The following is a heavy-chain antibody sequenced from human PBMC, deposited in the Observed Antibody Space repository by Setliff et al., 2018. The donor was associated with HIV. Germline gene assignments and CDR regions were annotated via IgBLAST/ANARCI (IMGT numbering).Heavy chain of an antibody. CDR2: INPNSGGT. Sequence: ASVKVSCKASGYTFTDYYMHWVRQAPGQGLEWMGRINPNSGGTNYAQKFQGRVTMTRDTSISTAYMELSRLRSEDTAVYYCATSTLGWSDDAFDIWGQGTMVTVSS. D-gene: IGHD2-21*01. J-gene: IGHJ3*02. V-gene: IGHV1-2*06. CDR3: ATSTLGWSDDAFDI. CDR1: GYTFTDYY.